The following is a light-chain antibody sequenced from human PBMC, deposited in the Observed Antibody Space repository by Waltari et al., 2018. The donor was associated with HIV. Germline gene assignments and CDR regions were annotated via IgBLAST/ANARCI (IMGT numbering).Light chain of an antibody. J-gene: IGKJ1*01. CDR1: QTISSTY. V-gene: IGKV3-20*01. CDR3: QQYIGSPRT. CDR2: GAS. Sequence: EIALTQSPGTLSLSPGDRATLSCRASQTISSTYLAWYQQKPGQAPRLLSYGASSRATGIPDRFSGSGSGTDFTLTISSLEPEDCAVYYCQQYIGSPRTFGQGTKVELK.